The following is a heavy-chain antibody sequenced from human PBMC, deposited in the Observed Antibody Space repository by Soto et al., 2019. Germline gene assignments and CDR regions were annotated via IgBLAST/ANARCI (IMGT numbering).Heavy chain of an antibody. CDR1: GFSFSTFG. CDR2: IWSDGSNK. D-gene: IGHD3-22*01. J-gene: IGHJ3*02. Sequence: QVQLVESGGGVVQPGRSLRLSCAASGFSFSTFGMHWVRQAPGEGLEWVAVIWSDGSNKNYADSVKGRFTISRDNSKNTLYLPMSSLRAEDTAVYYCARGRDSSGNGACGIWGRGTVVTVS. CDR3: ARGRDSSGNGACGI. V-gene: IGHV3-33*01.